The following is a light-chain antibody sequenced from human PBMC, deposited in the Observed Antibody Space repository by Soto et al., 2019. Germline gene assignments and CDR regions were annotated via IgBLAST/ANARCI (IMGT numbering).Light chain of an antibody. CDR2: AAS. CDR3: QQSDSSPNT. V-gene: IGKV1-39*01. J-gene: IGKJ2*01. CDR1: QKIHNY. Sequence: DIQMTQSPSVLSASVGDRVTLTCRASQKIHNYLNWYQQKPGRAPELLIFAASILRSGVPSRFSAGGSGTEFTLTINGLQLDDFATYYCQQSDSSPNTFGPGAKLEI.